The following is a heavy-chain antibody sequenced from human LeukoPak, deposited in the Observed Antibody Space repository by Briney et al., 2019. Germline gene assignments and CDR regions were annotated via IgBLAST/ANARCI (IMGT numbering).Heavy chain of an antibody. Sequence: GGSLRLSCAASGFTFIRYRLNWVRQAPGKGLEWVAYVNSEITTISYADSVRGRFTISRDNARDSVYLQMNSLSAEDTDVYYCARDSGLSGYYFDHWGQGTPVTVSS. CDR2: VNSEITTI. J-gene: IGHJ4*02. CDR1: GFTFIRYR. V-gene: IGHV3-48*01. D-gene: IGHD3-3*01. CDR3: ARDSGLSGYYFDH.